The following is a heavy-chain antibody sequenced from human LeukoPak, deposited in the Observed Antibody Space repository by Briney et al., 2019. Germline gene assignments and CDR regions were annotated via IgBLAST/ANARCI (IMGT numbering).Heavy chain of an antibody. CDR2: ITGNGVST. V-gene: IGHV3-23*01. CDR3: AKERYGGYYFDY. CDR1: GFTFSSSA. J-gene: IGHJ4*02. D-gene: IGHD4-23*01. Sequence: PGGSLRLSCAASGFTFSSSALSWVRQTPGKGLEWVSTITGNGVSTYYADSVEGRFTISRDNSKNTLYLQMNSLRAEDTAVYYCAKERYGGYYFDYWGQGTLVTVSS.